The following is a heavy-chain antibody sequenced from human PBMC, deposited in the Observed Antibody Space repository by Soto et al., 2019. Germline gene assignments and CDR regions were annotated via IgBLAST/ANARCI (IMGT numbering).Heavy chain of an antibody. D-gene: IGHD4-4*01. CDR3: AGDPDSHYNDSHASSYP. Sequence: SVKVSCKACGGSFSIYTITWVRQAPGQGLEWMGRIIPIIGIINYAQKFQGRVTISADKFTGTAYMELTGLRSDDTAVYYCAGDPDSHYNDSHASSYPWGQGTLVTVSS. V-gene: IGHV1-69*04. J-gene: IGHJ5*02. CDR2: IIPIIGII. CDR1: GGSFSIYT.